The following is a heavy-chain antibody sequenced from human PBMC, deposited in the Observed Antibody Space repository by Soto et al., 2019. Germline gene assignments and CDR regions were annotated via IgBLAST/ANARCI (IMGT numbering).Heavy chain of an antibody. J-gene: IGHJ3*02. CDR3: ARHVYYYDRSAYLPPNAFNI. CDR1: GDSFTSYW. Sequence: PGESLKISCKGSGDSFTSYWISWVRQMPGKGLEWMGTIDPSESYTKYSPSFQGHVTLSIDKSISTAYLQWSSLKASDTAMYYCARHVYYYDRSAYLPPNAFNIWGQGTMVTVSS. CDR2: IDPSESYT. D-gene: IGHD3-22*01. V-gene: IGHV5-10-1*01.